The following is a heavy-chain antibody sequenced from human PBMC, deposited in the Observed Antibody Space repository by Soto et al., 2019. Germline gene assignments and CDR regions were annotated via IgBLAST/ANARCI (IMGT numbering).Heavy chain of an antibody. CDR2: ISSGGGST. CDR1: GLTFSSYA. Sequence: EVQLLESGGGLVQPGGSLRLSCVASGLTFSSYAMSWVRQGPGTGLEWVSVISSGGGSTYYADSVKGRFTISRDNSKNTFYLRMKNLRADDAAVYFCAKYWEEVSGFVMDVWCQGTTVTVSS. CDR3: AKYWEEVSGFVMDV. D-gene: IGHD1-26*01. V-gene: IGHV3-23*01. J-gene: IGHJ6*01.